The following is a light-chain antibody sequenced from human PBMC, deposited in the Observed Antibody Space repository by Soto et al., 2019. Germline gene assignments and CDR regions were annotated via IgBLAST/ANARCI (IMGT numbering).Light chain of an antibody. CDR1: QSISNN. Sequence: ILMTQSPATLSVSPGERATLSCRATQSISNNLAWYQQKPGQAPRLLIFGASTRATGIPARFSGSGSGTEFTLTISSLQSEDFAVYYCQNYNNWPSWTFGQGTKVEIK. CDR3: QNYNNWPSWT. CDR2: GAS. V-gene: IGKV3-15*01. J-gene: IGKJ1*01.